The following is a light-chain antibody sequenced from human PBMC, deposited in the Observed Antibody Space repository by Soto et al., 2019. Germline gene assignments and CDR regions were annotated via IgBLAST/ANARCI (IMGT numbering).Light chain of an antibody. CDR2: AAS. V-gene: IGKV1-12*01. Sequence: DIQRTQSPSTLSPSIEDRVTITCPASQSLDNCFAWYQQKPGKAPKLLIYAASSLQSGVPSRFSGSGSGTDFTLTISSLKTEDFATYYCQQANSFTITFGQGTRLEIK. CDR3: QQANSFTIT. CDR1: QSLDNC. J-gene: IGKJ5*01.